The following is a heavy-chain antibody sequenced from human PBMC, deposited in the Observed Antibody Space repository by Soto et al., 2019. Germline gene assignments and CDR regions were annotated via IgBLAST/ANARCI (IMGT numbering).Heavy chain of an antibody. CDR1: GGSISSSSYY. CDR2: IYYSGST. CDR3: ASRQLVRPYFDY. V-gene: IGHV4-39*01. J-gene: IGHJ4*02. Sequence: SETLSLTCTVSGGSISSSSYYWGWIRQPPGKGLEWIGSIYYSGSTYYNPSLKSRVTISVDTSKNQFSLKLSSVTAADTAVYYCASRQLVRPYFDYWGQGTLVTVSS. D-gene: IGHD6-13*01.